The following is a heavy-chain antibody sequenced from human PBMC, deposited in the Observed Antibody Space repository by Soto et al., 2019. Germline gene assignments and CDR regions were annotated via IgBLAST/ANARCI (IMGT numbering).Heavy chain of an antibody. Sequence: GASVKVSCKASAYTFTSYDIYWVRQATGQGLEWMGWINPITGNSGYAQKFQGRVTITRDTSTSTAYMELSSLRSEDTAVYYCASGITMVRGVPLYGMDVWGQGTTVTVSS. CDR3: ASGITMVRGVPLYGMDV. V-gene: IGHV1-8*01. D-gene: IGHD3-10*01. J-gene: IGHJ6*02. CDR1: AYTFTSYD. CDR2: INPITGNS.